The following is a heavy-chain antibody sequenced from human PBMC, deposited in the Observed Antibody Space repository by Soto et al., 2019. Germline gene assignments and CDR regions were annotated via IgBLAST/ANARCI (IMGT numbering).Heavy chain of an antibody. D-gene: IGHD3-10*01. J-gene: IGHJ5*02. CDR1: GFTFSSYE. CDR2: ISSSGSTI. CDR3: ASGMVRGAIRS. V-gene: IGHV3-48*03. Sequence: EVQLVESGGGLVQPGGSLRLSCAASGFTFSSYEMNWVRQAPGKGLEWVSYISSSGSTIYYADSVKGRFTISRDNAKNSLYLQMNSLRAEDTAVYYCASGMVRGAIRSWGQGTLVTVSS.